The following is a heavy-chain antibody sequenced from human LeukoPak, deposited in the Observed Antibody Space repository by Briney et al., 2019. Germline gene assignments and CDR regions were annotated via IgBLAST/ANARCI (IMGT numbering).Heavy chain of an antibody. Sequence: PGRSLRLSCAASGFIFSSYGMHWVRQAPGKGLEWVSIIYGADGTYYADSVKGRFTISRDNSKNTLYLQMNSLRPEDTAVYYCARDGLLGATNPFDYWGQGTLVTVSS. CDR3: ARDGLLGATNPFDY. CDR2: IYGADGT. D-gene: IGHD1-26*01. CDR1: GFIFSSYG. V-gene: IGHV3-66*01. J-gene: IGHJ4*02.